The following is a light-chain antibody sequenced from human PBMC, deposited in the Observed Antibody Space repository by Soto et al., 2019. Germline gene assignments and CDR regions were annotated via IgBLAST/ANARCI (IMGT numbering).Light chain of an antibody. V-gene: IGLV2-14*01. CDR1: SSDVGGYKY. CDR2: EVK. CDR3: SSYSSISTLGV. Sequence: QSALTQPASVSGSLGQSITISCTGTSSDVGGYKYVSWYQQYPGKVPKLMIYEVKNRPSGVSSRFSGSKSGNTASLTISGLQAEDEADYYCSSYSSISTLGVFGGGTKLTVL. J-gene: IGLJ3*02.